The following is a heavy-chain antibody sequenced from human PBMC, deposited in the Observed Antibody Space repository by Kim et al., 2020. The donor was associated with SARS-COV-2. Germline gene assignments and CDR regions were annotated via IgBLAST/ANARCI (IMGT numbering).Heavy chain of an antibody. CDR1: GGSISSYY. J-gene: IGHJ5*02. Sequence: SETLSLTCTVSGGSISSYYWSWIRQPPGKGLEWIGYIYYSGSTNYNPSLKSRVTISVDTSKNQFSLKLSSVTAADTVVYYCARGSGYYFWFDPWGQGTLVTVSS. CDR3: ARGSGYYFWFDP. CDR2: IYYSGST. V-gene: IGHV4-59*01. D-gene: IGHD3-22*01.